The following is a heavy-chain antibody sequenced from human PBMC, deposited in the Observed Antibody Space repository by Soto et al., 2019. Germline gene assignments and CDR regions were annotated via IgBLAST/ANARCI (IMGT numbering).Heavy chain of an antibody. Sequence: EVQLLESGGNLVQPGGSLRLSCAASGFTFSNYFMSWVRQAPGKGLEWVSGISSSGGITYYADSVQGRFTISRDNSKNTLYLQMNSLRSEETAIYYCAKGWLVRGGQFDYWGQGTLVTVSS. J-gene: IGHJ4*02. CDR1: GFTFSNYF. CDR3: AKGWLVRGGQFDY. D-gene: IGHD6-19*01. V-gene: IGHV3-23*01. CDR2: ISSSGGIT.